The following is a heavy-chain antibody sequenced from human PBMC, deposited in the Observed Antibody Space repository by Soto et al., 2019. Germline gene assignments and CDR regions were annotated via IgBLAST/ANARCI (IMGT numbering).Heavy chain of an antibody. Sequence: SETLSLTCAVSGDSISRSYWWSWVRQLPGKGLEWIGEIYHSGSTISNPSLQSRVTLSGDKSKNEFSLKMSSVTDADTAVYYCTSNFGQLLADAFDIWGQGTMVTVSS. J-gene: IGHJ3*02. D-gene: IGHD3-10*01. CDR2: IYHSGST. CDR3: TSNFGQLLADAFDI. CDR1: GDSISRSYW. V-gene: IGHV4-4*02.